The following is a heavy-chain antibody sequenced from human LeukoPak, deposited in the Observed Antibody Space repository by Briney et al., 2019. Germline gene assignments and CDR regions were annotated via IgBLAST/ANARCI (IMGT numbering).Heavy chain of an antibody. CDR2: IYYTGST. D-gene: IGHD4-17*01. CDR1: GGSVSDYY. Sequence: SETLSLTCTVSGGSVSDYYWSWIRQSPGKGLEWIGYIYYTGSTSYNPSLRSRVTTSADTSKNQFSLKLSSVTAADTAVYYCARGHYGDYDDAFDIWGQGTMVTVS. J-gene: IGHJ3*02. V-gene: IGHV4-59*02. CDR3: ARGHYGDYDDAFDI.